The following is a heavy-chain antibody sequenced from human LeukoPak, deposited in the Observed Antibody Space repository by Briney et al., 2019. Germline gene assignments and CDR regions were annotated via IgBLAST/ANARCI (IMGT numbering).Heavy chain of an antibody. CDR1: GFTFSSYG. J-gene: IGHJ4*02. CDR3: ARDGSWFGELYAPITDY. D-gene: IGHD3-10*01. V-gene: IGHV3-21*01. Sequence: GGSLRLSCAASGFTFSSYGMHWVRQAPGKGLEWVSSISSSSSYIYYADSVKGRFTISRDNAKNSLYLQMNSLRAEDTAVYYCARDGSWFGELYAPITDYWGQGTLVTVSS. CDR2: ISSSSSYI.